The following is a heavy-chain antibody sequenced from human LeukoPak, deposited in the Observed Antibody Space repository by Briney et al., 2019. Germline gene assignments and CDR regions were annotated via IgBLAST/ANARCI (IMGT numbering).Heavy chain of an antibody. J-gene: IGHJ3*02. Sequence: PGGSLRLSCAASGFSFSTHWMSWFRQAPGKGLEWAALIKQDGSDKHYVDSVKGRFTISRDNAKNSLYLQMNSLRADDTAVYYCAGDEGWTFDIWGQGTKVTVSS. CDR3: AGDEGWTFDI. V-gene: IGHV3-7*01. CDR2: IKQDGSDK. CDR1: GFSFSTHW. D-gene: IGHD5-24*01.